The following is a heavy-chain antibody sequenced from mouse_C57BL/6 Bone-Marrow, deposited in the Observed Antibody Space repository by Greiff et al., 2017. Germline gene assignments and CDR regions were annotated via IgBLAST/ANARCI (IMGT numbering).Heavy chain of an antibody. CDR2: ISGGGGNT. CDR1: GFTFSSYT. V-gene: IGHV5-9*01. Sequence: EVQLMESGGGLVKPGGSLKLSCAASGFTFSSYTMSWVRQTPEKRLEWVATISGGGGNTYYPDSVKGRFTISSDNAKNTLYLQMSSLRSEDTALYYCARLGDYDKNWFAYWGQGTLVTVSA. CDR3: ARLGDYDKNWFAY. J-gene: IGHJ3*01. D-gene: IGHD2-4*01.